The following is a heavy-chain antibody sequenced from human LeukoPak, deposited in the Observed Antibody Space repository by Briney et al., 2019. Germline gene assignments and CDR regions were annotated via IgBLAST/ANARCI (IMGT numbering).Heavy chain of an antibody. CDR1: GFSFSNYG. CDR2: ITGNGATT. CDR3: ANDLGWIQLNLG. V-gene: IGHV3-23*01. Sequence: GGTQRPSCAASGFSFSNYGMNWVRQAPGKGLEWVSGITGNGATTYYADSVKGRFTISRDNSRNTVYLQMNSLRAEDTAVYYCANDLGWIQLNLGRGQGTLVTVSS. J-gene: IGHJ4*02. D-gene: IGHD5-18*01.